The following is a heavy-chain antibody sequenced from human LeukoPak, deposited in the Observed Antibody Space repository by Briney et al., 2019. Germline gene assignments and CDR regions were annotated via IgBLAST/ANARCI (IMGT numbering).Heavy chain of an antibody. J-gene: IGHJ4*02. CDR3: ARDYSGWYYFDY. V-gene: IGHV4-34*01. CDR2: INDRGHT. Sequence: SETLSLTCAVHGGSFSGYHWNWIRQSPGKGLEWIGEINDRGHTNYNPSLESRITISVDTSKNQFSLNLSSVTAADTAVYYCARDYSGWYYFDYWGQGTQVTVSS. CDR1: GGSFSGYH. D-gene: IGHD6-19*01.